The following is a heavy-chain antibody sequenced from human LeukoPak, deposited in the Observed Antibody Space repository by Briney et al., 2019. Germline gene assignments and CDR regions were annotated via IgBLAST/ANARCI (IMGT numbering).Heavy chain of an antibody. CDR2: IYSGGST. V-gene: IGHV3-53*01. CDR3: AREMATIWDY. Sequence: ASVKVSCKVSGYTLTELSMHWVRQAPGKGLEWVSVIYSGGSTYYADSVKGRFTISRDNSKNTLYLQMNSLRAEDTAVYYCAREMATIWDYWGQGTLVTVSS. D-gene: IGHD5-24*01. J-gene: IGHJ4*02. CDR1: GYTLTELS.